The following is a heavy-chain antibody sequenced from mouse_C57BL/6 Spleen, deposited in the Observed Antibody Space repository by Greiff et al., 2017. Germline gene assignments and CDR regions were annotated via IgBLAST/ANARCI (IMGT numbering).Heavy chain of an antibody. V-gene: IGHV1-81*01. D-gene: IGHD2-4*01. CDR3: ARRGVYDYEGY. J-gene: IGHJ2*01. Sequence: QVQLKESGAELARPGASVKLSCKASGYTFTSYGISWVKQRTGQGLEWIGEIYPRSGNTYYNEKFKGKATLTADKSSSTAYMELRSLTSEDSAVYFCARRGVYDYEGYWGQGTTLTVSS. CDR2: IYPRSGNT. CDR1: GYTFTSYG.